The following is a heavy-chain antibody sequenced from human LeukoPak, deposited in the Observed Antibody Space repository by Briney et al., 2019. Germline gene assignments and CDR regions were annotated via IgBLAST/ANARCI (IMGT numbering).Heavy chain of an antibody. D-gene: IGHD2-15*01. Sequence: SETLSLTCTVPGGSISSHYWSWIRQPPGKGLEWIGYIYYSGSTNYNPSLKSRVTISVDTSKNQFSLKLSSVTAADTAVYYCARVNAGGACSGGSCYYYYYYMDVWGKGTTVTVSS. CDR3: ARVNAGGACSGGSCYYYYYYMDV. V-gene: IGHV4-59*11. CDR2: IYYSGST. J-gene: IGHJ6*03. CDR1: GGSISSHY.